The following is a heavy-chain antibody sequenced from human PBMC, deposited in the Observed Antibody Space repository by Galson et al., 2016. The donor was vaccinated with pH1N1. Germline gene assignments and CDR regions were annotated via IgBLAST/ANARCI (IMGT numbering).Heavy chain of an antibody. CDR2: IYWDDDK. CDR3: AHMFGELEAAAGTGAFDI. CDR1: GFSLSTSGVG. D-gene: IGHD6-13*01. V-gene: IGHV2-5*02. Sequence: PALVKPTQTLTLTCTFSGFSLSTSGVGVGWIRQPPGKALEWLALIYWDDDKRYSPSLKSRLTITKDTSKTQVVLTMTNMGPVDTATYYFAHMFGELEAAAGTGAFDIWGQGRMVTVSS. J-gene: IGHJ3*02.